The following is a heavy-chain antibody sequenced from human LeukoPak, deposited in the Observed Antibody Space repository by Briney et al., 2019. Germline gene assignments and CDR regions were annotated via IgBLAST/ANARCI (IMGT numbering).Heavy chain of an antibody. V-gene: IGHV3-30*03. J-gene: IGHJ4*02. D-gene: IGHD4-17*01. CDR3: ATLRHDYGDYGVYFDY. CDR2: ISYDGSNK. CDR1: GFTFSSYG. Sequence: GGSLRLSCAASGFTFSSYGMHWVRQAPGKGLEWVAVISYDGSNKYYADSVKGRFTISRDNSKNTLYLQMNSLRAEDTAVYYCATLRHDYGDYGVYFDYWGQGTLVTVSS.